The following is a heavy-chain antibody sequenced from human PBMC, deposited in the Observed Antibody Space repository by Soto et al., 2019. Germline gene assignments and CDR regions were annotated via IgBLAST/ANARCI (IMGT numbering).Heavy chain of an antibody. D-gene: IGHD3-3*01. CDR1: GYPVTAYY. V-gene: IGHV1-2*02. J-gene: IGHJ3*02. CDR3: ARGGGVGVAGSAAFDM. Sequence: QLHLVQSGAVVKKPGASVTVSCSASGYPVTAYYMHWVRQAPGRGLEWMGGINPATGAAKYTQTFQGRVTRTRDTSTSTVFMELSGLNSEDPAVFYCARGGGVGVAGSAAFDMWGQGTLVTVSS. CDR2: INPATGAA.